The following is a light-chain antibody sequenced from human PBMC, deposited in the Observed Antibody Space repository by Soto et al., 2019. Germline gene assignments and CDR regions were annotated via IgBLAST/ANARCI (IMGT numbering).Light chain of an antibody. V-gene: IGKV1-39*01. CDR3: QQSYTSLTIT. CDR1: QSISSY. Sequence: DIHMTQSPSSLSASVGYRFTITCRASQSISSYLNWYQQKPVKAPNLLIYAASTLQSGVPSRFSGRGSGTDFSLTISSLKTQDFANYYCQQSYTSLTITFGQGTRLEIK. CDR2: AAS. J-gene: IGKJ5*01.